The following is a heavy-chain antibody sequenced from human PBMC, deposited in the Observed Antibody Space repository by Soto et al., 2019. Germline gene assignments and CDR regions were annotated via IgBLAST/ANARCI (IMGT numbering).Heavy chain of an antibody. V-gene: IGHV5-51*01. D-gene: IGHD3-22*01. J-gene: IGHJ6*02. CDR3: ARLPPDHSNGYFTMDV. Sequence: GESLKISCKGSGYTFSSYWIGWVRQMPGKGLEWMGIIYPGDSDRRYSPSFQGQVTISADKSTSTAYLQWSSLKASDTAMYYCARLPPDHSNGYFTMDVWGQGTTVTVSS. CDR2: IYPGDSDR. CDR1: GYTFSSYW.